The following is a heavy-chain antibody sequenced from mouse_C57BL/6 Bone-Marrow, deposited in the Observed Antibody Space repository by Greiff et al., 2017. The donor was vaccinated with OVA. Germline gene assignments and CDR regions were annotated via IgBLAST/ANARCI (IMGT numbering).Heavy chain of an antibody. V-gene: IGHV2-2*01. CDR3: ASSNWDEGAWFAY. D-gene: IGHD4-1*01. J-gene: IGHJ3*01. Sequence: VQLQQSGPGLVQPSQSLSITCTVSGFSLTSYGVHWVRQSPGKGLEWLGVIWSGGSTDYNAAFISSLSISKDNSKSQVFFKMNSLQADDTAIYYCASSNWDEGAWFAYWGQGTLVTVSA. CDR2: IWSGGST. CDR1: GFSLTSYG.